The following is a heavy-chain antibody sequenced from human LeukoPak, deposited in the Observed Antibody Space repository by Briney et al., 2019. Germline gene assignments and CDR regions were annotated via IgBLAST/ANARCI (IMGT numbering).Heavy chain of an antibody. Sequence: ASLKVSCKASGYTFTGYYVHWVRQAPGQGLEWMGWINPNSGGTNYAQKFQGRVTMTRDTSISTAYMEMSRLRSDDTAVYYCERYVMGLDFWGQGTLVTVSS. J-gene: IGHJ4*02. D-gene: IGHD2-8*01. V-gene: IGHV1-2*02. CDR1: GYTFTGYY. CDR3: ERYVMGLDF. CDR2: INPNSGGT.